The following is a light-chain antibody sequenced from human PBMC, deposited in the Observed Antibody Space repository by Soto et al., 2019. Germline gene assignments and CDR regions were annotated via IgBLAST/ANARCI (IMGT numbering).Light chain of an antibody. V-gene: IGKV4-1*01. CDR1: QTVLYSSNNKNY. CDR2: WAS. J-gene: IGKJ4*01. CDR3: QQYYSTPLT. Sequence: DIVMTQSPDSLAVTLGERATINCKASQTVLYSSNNKNYLAWYQQKPGQPPKQLMYWASTRQSGVPDRFSGSGSGTDFTLTISSLQAEDVAVYYCQQYYSTPLTFGGGTKVELK.